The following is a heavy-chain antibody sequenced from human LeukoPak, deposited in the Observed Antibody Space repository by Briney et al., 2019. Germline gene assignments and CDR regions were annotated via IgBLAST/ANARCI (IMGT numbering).Heavy chain of an antibody. V-gene: IGHV4-39*01. J-gene: IGHJ4*02. D-gene: IGHD1-1*01. CDR2: IHYSGST. CDR1: GDSVTSGSDY. CDR3: ARHFNWAFNY. Sequence: SETLSLTCTVSGDSVTSGSDYWGWIRRPPGKGMEWIGSIHYSGSTNYNPSLKSRVTMSVDTSKNHFSLKLSSVTAADTAVYYCARHFNWAFNYWGQGTLVTVSS.